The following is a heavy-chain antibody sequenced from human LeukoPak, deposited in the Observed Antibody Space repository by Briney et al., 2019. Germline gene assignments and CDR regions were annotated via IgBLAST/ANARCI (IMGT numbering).Heavy chain of an antibody. J-gene: IGHJ4*02. V-gene: IGHV3-30-3*01. Sequence: GGSLRLSCSASGFTFSSYAMHWVRQAPGKGLEWVAVISYDGSNKYYADSAKGRFTISRDNSKNTLYLQMNSLRAEDTAVYYCARMWNGIVVVPAALGFDYWGQGTLVTVSS. CDR1: GFTFSSYA. CDR3: ARMWNGIVVVPAALGFDY. D-gene: IGHD2-2*01. CDR2: ISYDGSNK.